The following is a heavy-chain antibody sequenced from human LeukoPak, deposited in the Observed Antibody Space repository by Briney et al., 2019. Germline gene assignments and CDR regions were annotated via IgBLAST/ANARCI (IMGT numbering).Heavy chain of an antibody. D-gene: IGHD6-6*01. CDR3: ARGSGIAAY. Sequence: SETLSLTCAVYGGSFSGYYWSWIRQPPGKGLEWIGEINHSGSTNYNPSLKSRVTISVDTSKNQFSLKLSSVTAADTAVHYCARGSGIAAYWGQGTLVTVSS. J-gene: IGHJ4*02. V-gene: IGHV4-34*01. CDR1: GGSFSGYY. CDR2: INHSGST.